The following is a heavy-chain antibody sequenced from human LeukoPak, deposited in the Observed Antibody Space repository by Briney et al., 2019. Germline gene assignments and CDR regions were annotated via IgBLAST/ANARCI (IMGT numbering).Heavy chain of an antibody. J-gene: IGHJ3*02. CDR3: ARRWYCSSTSCYFPGAFDI. D-gene: IGHD2-2*01. Sequence: SETLSLTCTVSGGSVSSGSYYWSWIRQPPGKGLEWIGSIYYSGSTYYNPSLKSRVTISVDTSKNQFSLKLSSVTAADTAVYYCARRWYCSSTSCYFPGAFDIWGQGTMVTVSS. CDR1: GGSVSSGSYY. CDR2: IYYSGST. V-gene: IGHV4-39*01.